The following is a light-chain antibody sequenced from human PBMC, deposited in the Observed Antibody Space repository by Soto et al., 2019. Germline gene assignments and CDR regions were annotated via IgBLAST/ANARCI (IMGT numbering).Light chain of an antibody. V-gene: IGKV1-39*01. J-gene: IGKJ5*01. CDR3: QQSYSPPPIT. CDR2: AAS. CDR1: QSISSY. Sequence: DIQMTQSPSSLSASVGDRVTITCRASQSISSYLNWYQQKPGKAPKLLIYAASSLQSGVPSRFSGSGSGTDFTLTISSLPPEDFATYYCQQSYSPPPITFGQGTRLEIK.